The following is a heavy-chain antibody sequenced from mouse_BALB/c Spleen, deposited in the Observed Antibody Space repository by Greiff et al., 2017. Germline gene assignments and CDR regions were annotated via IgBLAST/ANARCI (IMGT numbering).Heavy chain of an antibody. J-gene: IGHJ4*01. CDR3: ARDGDAMDY. V-gene: IGHV5-15*02. CDR2: ISNLAYSI. Sequence: EVKVVESGGGLVQPGGSRKLSCAASGFTFSDYGMAWVRQAPGKGPEWVAFISNLAYSIYYADTVTGRFTISRENAKNTLYLEMSSLRSEDTAMYYCARDGDAMDYWGQGTSVTVSS. CDR1: GFTFSDYG.